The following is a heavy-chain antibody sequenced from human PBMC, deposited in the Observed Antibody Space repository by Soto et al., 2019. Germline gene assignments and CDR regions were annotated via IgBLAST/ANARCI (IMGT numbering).Heavy chain of an antibody. CDR3: ARNRAVGFSYFDY. CDR1: GYIVTNYG. D-gene: IGHD6-19*01. V-gene: IGHV1-3*01. Sequence: QVHLVQSGAEVMKPGASVKVSCKASGYIVTNYGMHWVRQAPGQGLEWMVWITAVNGDTRYSQNFQGRITISRDRSANTVYMEMNRLRSEDTAVYYCARNRAVGFSYFDYWGQGTLLSVSS. J-gene: IGHJ4*02. CDR2: ITAVNGDT.